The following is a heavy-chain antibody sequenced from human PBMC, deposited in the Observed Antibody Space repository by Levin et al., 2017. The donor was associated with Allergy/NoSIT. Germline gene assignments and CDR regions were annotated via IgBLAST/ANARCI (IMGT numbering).Heavy chain of an antibody. J-gene: IGHJ2*01. CDR3: AREDIVAADWYFDL. Sequence: GESLKISCAASGFTFSNYNMNWVRQAPGKGLEWVSSIVSGSSYIYYADSVKGRFTISRDDAKNSLYLQMNSLRAEDTAVYYCAREDIVAADWYFDLWGRGTLVTVSS. D-gene: IGHD5-12*01. V-gene: IGHV3-21*01. CDR1: GFTFSNYN. CDR2: IVSGSSYI.